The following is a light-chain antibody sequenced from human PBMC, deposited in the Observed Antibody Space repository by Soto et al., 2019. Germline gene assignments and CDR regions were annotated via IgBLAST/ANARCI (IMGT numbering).Light chain of an antibody. V-gene: IGKV1-8*01. CDR3: QQYYSYPRT. J-gene: IGKJ3*01. CDR1: QGISRY. Sequence: AIRMTQSPSSLSASKGDRVIIPCRASQGISRYLAWYQQKPGKAPKLLIYAASTLQSGVPSRFSGSGSGTDFTLTISCLQSEDFATYYCQQYYSYPRTFGPGTKVDI. CDR2: AAS.